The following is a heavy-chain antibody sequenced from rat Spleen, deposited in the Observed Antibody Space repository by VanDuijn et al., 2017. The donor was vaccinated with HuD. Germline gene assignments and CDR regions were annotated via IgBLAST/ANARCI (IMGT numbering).Heavy chain of an antibody. CDR1: GFTFNNYW. D-gene: IGHD1-12*03. CDR3: AKDLNYYDGYYHVGLFDY. CDR2: ITNTGGSI. Sequence: EVQLVESGGGLVQPGRSLKLSCVASGFTFNNYWMSWIRQAPGKGLEWVASITNTGGSIYYPDSVKGRFTISRDNAQNTLYLQMESLRSEDTATYYCAKDLNYYDGYYHVGLFDYWGQGVMVTVSS. V-gene: IGHV5-31*01. J-gene: IGHJ2*01.